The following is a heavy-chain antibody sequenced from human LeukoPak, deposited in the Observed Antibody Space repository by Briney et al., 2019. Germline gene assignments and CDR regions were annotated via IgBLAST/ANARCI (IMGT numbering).Heavy chain of an antibody. Sequence: GGSLRLSCAASGFTFSSYWMHWVRQAPGKGLVWVSRINSDGSSTNYADSVKGRFTISRDNAKNTLYLQVKSLRAEDTAVYYCALLAAADSESWGQGTLVTVSS. CDR2: INSDGSST. CDR1: GFTFSSYW. V-gene: IGHV3-74*01. D-gene: IGHD6-13*01. CDR3: ALLAAADSES. J-gene: IGHJ5*02.